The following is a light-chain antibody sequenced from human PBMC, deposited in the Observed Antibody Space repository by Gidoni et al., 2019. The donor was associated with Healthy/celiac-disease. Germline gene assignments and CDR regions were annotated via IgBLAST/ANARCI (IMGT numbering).Light chain of an antibody. V-gene: IGKV3-20*01. J-gene: IGKJ1*01. CDR3: QQYGSSPST. CDR2: GAS. CDR1: QSVRSSY. Sequence: ESVLTQSPGTLSLSPGERATLSCRASQSVRSSYLAWYQQKPGQPPRLLIYGASSRATGIPDRFSGSGSGTDFTLTISRLEPEDFAVYYCQQYGSSPSTFXQXTKVEIK.